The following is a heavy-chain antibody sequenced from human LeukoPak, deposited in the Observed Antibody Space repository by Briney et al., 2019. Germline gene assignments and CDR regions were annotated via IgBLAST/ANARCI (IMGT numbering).Heavy chain of an antibody. CDR2: IWYDGSNK. V-gene: IGHV3-33*06. CDR3: ANAHNYDGPYDY. J-gene: IGHJ4*02. Sequence: GGSLRLSCAASGFTFSSYGMHWVRQAPGKGLEWVAVIWYDGSNKYYADSVKGRFTISRDNSRDTLFLQMNSLRADDTATYFCANAHNYDGPYDYWGQGTLVTVSS. CDR1: GFTFSSYG. D-gene: IGHD3-22*01.